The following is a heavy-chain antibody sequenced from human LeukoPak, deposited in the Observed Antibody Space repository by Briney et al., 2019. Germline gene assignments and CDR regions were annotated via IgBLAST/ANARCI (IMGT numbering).Heavy chain of an antibody. CDR2: IYPADSDT. V-gene: IGHV5-51*01. Sequence: GESLKISCKGSGFTFSSQWIAWVRQMPGKGLDHMGIIYPADSDTRYSPSFQGQVTISAGKYISTAYLQWSSLRASDTAMYYCARQGRPGTFDIWGQGTMVIVSS. CDR1: GFTFSSQW. D-gene: IGHD1-14*01. J-gene: IGHJ3*02. CDR3: ARQGRPGTFDI.